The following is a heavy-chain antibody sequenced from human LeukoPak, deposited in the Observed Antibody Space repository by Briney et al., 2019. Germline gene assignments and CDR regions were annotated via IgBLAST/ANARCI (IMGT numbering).Heavy chain of an antibody. Sequence: GGSLRLSCAVSGFTFRSYSMNWVRQAPGKGLEWVSYISSSSTTIYYADSVKGRFTVSRDNAKNSLYLQMNNLKVEDTAVYYCARAMTTEANDYWGQGTLVTVSS. CDR2: ISSSSTTI. V-gene: IGHV3-48*01. J-gene: IGHJ4*02. D-gene: IGHD4-11*01. CDR1: GFTFRSYS. CDR3: ARAMTTEANDY.